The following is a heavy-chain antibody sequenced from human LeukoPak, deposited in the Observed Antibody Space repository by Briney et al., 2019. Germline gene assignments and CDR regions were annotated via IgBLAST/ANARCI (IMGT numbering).Heavy chain of an antibody. CDR2: IGGDGSNT. J-gene: IGHJ5*02. Sequence: GGSLRLSCGASGFTFRTYWMHWVRQAPGKGLVWVSRIGGDGSNTNFADSVRGRFGISRDNAKNTLYLQMNSLRAEDTAVYYCARVDSNWFDPWGQGTLVTVSS. CDR3: ARVDSNWFDP. CDR1: GFTFRTYW. V-gene: IGHV3-74*01.